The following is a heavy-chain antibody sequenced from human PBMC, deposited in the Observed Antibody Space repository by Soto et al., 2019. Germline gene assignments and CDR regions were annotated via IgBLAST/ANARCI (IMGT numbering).Heavy chain of an antibody. CDR3: ARESFYSSSSGGDFDY. CDR2: IYSGGST. CDR1: GFTVSSNY. D-gene: IGHD6-6*01. V-gene: IGHV3-53*01. J-gene: IGHJ4*02. Sequence: VSGGGLIQPGGSLRLSCAASGFTVSSNYMSWVRQAPGKGLEWVSVIYSGGSTYYADSVKGRFTISRDNSKNTLYLQMNSLRAEDTAVYCCARESFYSSSSGGDFDYWGQGTLVTVSS.